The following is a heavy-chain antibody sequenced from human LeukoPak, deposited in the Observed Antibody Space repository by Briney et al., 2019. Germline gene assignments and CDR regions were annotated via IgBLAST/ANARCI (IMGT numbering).Heavy chain of an antibody. CDR2: INAYNGKT. V-gene: IGHV1-18*01. CDR1: GYTFTRYG. Sequence: ASVSDSCKASGYTFTRYGISWVGQAPGQGLEWMGWINAYNGKTNYARKLQGRVTMTTDTSTSTAYMEMRSLSYDDTAVYYCARVGEVLTLYYFDYWGQGTLVTVSS. J-gene: IGHJ4*02. D-gene: IGHD1-26*01. CDR3: ARVGEVLTLYYFDY.